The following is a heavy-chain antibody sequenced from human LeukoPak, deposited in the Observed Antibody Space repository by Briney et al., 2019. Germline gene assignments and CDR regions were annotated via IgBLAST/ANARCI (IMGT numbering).Heavy chain of an antibody. J-gene: IGHJ4*02. D-gene: IGHD2-2*01. Sequence: SVKVSCKASGYTFTSYGISWVRQAPGQGLEWMGGIIPIFGTASYAQKFQGRVTITADESTSTAYMELSSLRSEDTAVYYCARDVYCSSTTCSYYFDYWGQGTLVTVSS. CDR3: ARDVYCSSTTCSYYFDY. CDR2: IIPIFGTA. CDR1: GYTFTSYG. V-gene: IGHV1-69*13.